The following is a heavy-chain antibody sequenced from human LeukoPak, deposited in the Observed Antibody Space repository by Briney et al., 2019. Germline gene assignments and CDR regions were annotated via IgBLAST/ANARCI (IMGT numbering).Heavy chain of an antibody. J-gene: IGHJ5*02. D-gene: IGHD1-1*01. V-gene: IGHV3-53*04. CDR3: ARGYVEVGNVSNGFDP. CDR1: GFTVSSNY. Sequence: GGSLRLSCAASGFTVSSNYMSWVRQAPGKGLEWVSVIYSGGSTYYADSVKGRFTISRHNSKNTLYLQMNSLRAEDTAVYYCARGYVEVGNVSNGFDPWGQGTLVTVSS. CDR2: IYSGGST.